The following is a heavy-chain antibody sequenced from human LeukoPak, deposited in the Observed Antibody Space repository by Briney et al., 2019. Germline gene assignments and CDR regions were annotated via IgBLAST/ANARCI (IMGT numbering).Heavy chain of an antibody. CDR3: AVVIADAFDI. CDR2: IIPIFGTA. D-gene: IGHD3-22*01. CDR1: GGTFSSYA. J-gene: IGHJ3*02. V-gene: IGHV1-69*05. Sequence: GSSVNVSCKASGGTFSSYAISWVRQAPGQGLEWMGRIIPIFGTANYAQKFQGRVTITTDESTSTAYMELSSLRSEDTAVYYCAVVIADAFDIWGQGTMVTVSS.